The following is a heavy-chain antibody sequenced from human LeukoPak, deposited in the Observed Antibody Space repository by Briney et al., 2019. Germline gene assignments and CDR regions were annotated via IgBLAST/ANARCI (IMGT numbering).Heavy chain of an antibody. CDR1: GFTFSSYW. D-gene: IGHD2-21*02. J-gene: IGHJ4*02. Sequence: GGSLRLSCAASGFTFSSYWMHWVRQAPGKGLEWVAVISYDGSNKYYADSVKGRFTISRDNSKNTLYLQMNSLRAEDTAVYYCARDLRDFAVYYFDYWGQGTLVTVSS. CDR3: ARDLRDFAVYYFDY. V-gene: IGHV3-30*03. CDR2: ISYDGSNK.